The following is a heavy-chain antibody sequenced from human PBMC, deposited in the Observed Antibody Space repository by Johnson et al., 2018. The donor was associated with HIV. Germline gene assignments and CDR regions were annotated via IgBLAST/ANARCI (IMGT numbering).Heavy chain of an antibody. Sequence: VQLVESGGGLVQPGGSLRLSCAASGFTVSSNYMSWVRQAPGKGLDWVSVIYSGGSTYYADSVKGRFTISRDNSKNTLYLQMNSLRAEDTAVYYCTTQAADAAAGAPLAFDIWGQGTMVTVSS. CDR3: TTQAADAAAGAPLAFDI. J-gene: IGHJ3*02. CDR1: GFTVSSNY. CDR2: IYSGGST. D-gene: IGHD6-13*01. V-gene: IGHV3-66*01.